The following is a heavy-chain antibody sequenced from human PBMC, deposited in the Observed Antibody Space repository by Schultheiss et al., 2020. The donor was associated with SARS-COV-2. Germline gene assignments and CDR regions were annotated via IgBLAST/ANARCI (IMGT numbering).Heavy chain of an antibody. CDR1: GFTVSSNY. Sequence: GEALKISCAASGFTVSSNYMSWVRQAPGKGLEWVSVIYSGGSTYYADSVKGRFTISRDNSKNTLYLQMNSLRAEDTAVYYCASFPYSSGWYPFDYWGQGTLVTVSS. CDR2: IYSGGST. J-gene: IGHJ4*02. V-gene: IGHV3-66*01. CDR3: ASFPYSSGWYPFDY. D-gene: IGHD6-19*01.